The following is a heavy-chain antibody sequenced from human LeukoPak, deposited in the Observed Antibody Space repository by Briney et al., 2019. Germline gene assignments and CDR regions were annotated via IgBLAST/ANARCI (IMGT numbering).Heavy chain of an antibody. V-gene: IGHV1-69*13. CDR1: GGTFSSYA. CDR3: ARRPPLGPDDAFDI. J-gene: IGHJ3*02. CDR2: IIPIFGTA. Sequence: SVKVSCKASGGTFSSYAISWVRQAPGQGLEWMGGIIPIFGTANYAQKFQGRVTITADESTSTAYMELSSLRSEDTAVYYCARRPPLGPDDAFDIWGQGTMVTVSS.